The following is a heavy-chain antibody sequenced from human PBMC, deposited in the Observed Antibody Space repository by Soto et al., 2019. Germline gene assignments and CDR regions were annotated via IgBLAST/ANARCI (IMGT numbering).Heavy chain of an antibody. CDR3: ARGGYYGSGSFFY. V-gene: IGHV4-34*01. CDR2: INHSGST. Sequence: QVQLQQWGAGLLKPSETLSLTCAVYGGSFSGYYWSWIRQPPGKGLEWIGEINHSGSTNYNTSLKSRVTKSVDTSKNQFSLKLSSVTAADTAVYYCARGGYYGSGSFFYWGQGTLVTVSS. J-gene: IGHJ4*02. CDR1: GGSFSGYY. D-gene: IGHD3-10*01.